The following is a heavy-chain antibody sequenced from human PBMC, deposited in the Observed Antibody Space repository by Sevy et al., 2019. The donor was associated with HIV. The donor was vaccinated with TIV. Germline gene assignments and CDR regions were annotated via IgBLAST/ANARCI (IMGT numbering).Heavy chain of an antibody. CDR2: IIPIFGTA. Sequence: ASVKVSCKASGGTFSSYAISWVRQAPGQRLEWMGGIIPIFGTANYAQKFQGRVTITADESTSTAYMELSSLRSEDTAVYYCARVLLVVVPAARNYYYYGMDVWGQGTTVTVSS. J-gene: IGHJ6*02. V-gene: IGHV1-69*13. CDR1: GGTFSSYA. D-gene: IGHD2-2*01. CDR3: ARVLLVVVPAARNYYYYGMDV.